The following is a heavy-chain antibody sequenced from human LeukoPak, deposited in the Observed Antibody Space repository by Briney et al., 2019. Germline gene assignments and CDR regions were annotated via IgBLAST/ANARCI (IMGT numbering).Heavy chain of an antibody. CDR2: ISAYSGNT. CDR1: GYTFTSYG. Sequence: ASVKVSCKASGYTFTSYGISWVRQAPGQGLEWMGWISAYSGNTNYAQKLQGRVIMTTDTSTSTVYMELRSLRSDDTAVYYCAREDSSGSRSFDHWGQGTLVTVSS. J-gene: IGHJ4*02. D-gene: IGHD3-22*01. V-gene: IGHV1-18*01. CDR3: AREDSSGSRSFDH.